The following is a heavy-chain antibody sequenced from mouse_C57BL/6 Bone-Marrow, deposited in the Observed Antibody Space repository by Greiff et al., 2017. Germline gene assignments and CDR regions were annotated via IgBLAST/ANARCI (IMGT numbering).Heavy chain of an antibody. CDR2: IYPRSGNT. CDR3: ASSRDRSNYCDY. CDR1: GYTFTSYG. J-gene: IGHJ2*01. V-gene: IGHV1-81*01. D-gene: IGHD3-2*01. Sequence: VQLQQSGAELARPGASVKLSCKASGYTFTSYGISWVKQRTGQGLEWIGEIYPRSGNTYYNEKFKGKVTLTADKSSSTSYMELRSLTSEDSAIYFCASSRDRSNYCDYGGQGTTLTVSS.